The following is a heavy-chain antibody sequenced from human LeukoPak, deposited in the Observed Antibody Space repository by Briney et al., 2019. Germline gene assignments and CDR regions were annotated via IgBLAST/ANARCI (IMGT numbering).Heavy chain of an antibody. CDR1: GYTFTSYG. V-gene: IGHV1-18*01. Sequence: ASVKVPCKASGYTFTSYGISWVRQAPGQGLEWMGWISAYNGNTDYAQKLQGRVTMTTDTSTRTAYIELRSLRFDDTAVYYCARDSGYSGYVLFDYWGQGTLVTVSS. J-gene: IGHJ4*02. CDR3: ARDSGYSGYVLFDY. CDR2: ISAYNGNT. D-gene: IGHD5-12*01.